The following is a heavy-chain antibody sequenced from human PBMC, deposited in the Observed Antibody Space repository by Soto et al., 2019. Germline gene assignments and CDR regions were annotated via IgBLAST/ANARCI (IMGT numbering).Heavy chain of an antibody. CDR2: TYYRSKWYK. J-gene: IGHJ5*01. D-gene: IGHD6-19*01. V-gene: IGHV6-1*01. CDR3: ARLQPPGGYSSGWFDS. CDR1: GDSVSSNSAA. Sequence: SQTLSLTCVISGDSVSSNSAAWNWIRQSPSRGLEWLGRTYYRSKWYKDYDLSVKSRITINLDTSKNQISLQLNSVTPEDTAVYYCARLQPPGGYSSGWFDSWGQGKLVTVSS.